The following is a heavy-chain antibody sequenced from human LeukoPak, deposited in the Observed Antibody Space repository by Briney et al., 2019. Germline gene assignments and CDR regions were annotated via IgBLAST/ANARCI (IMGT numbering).Heavy chain of an antibody. CDR3: ARILYYDSSGPPDY. CDR2: ISAYNGDT. D-gene: IGHD3-22*01. V-gene: IGHV1-18*01. J-gene: IGHJ4*02. Sequence: ASVKVSCKASGYTVTTYGISWVRQAPGQGLEWMGWISAYNGDTNYAQRLQGRVTMTTDTSTSTAYMELRSLRSDDTAVYYCARILYYDSSGPPDYWGQGTLVTVSS. CDR1: GYTVTTYG.